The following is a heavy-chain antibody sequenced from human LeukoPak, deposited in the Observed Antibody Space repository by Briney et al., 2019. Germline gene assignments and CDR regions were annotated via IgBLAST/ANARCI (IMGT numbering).Heavy chain of an antibody. Sequence: PGGSLRLSCAASGFTINSYSMNWVRQAPGKGLESVSGISWNSGSIGYADSVKGRFTISRDNAKNSLYLQMNSLRAEDTALYYCAKASSSGWYDAFDIWGQGTMVTVSS. CDR1: GFTINSYS. D-gene: IGHD6-19*01. CDR3: AKASSSGWYDAFDI. CDR2: ISWNSGSI. V-gene: IGHV3-9*01. J-gene: IGHJ3*02.